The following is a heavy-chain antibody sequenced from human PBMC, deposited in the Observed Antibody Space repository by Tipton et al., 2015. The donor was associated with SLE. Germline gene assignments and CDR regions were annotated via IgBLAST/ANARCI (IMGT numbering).Heavy chain of an antibody. V-gene: IGHV3-48*03. CDR1: GFTFSSYE. Sequence: SLRLSCAASGFTFSSYEMNWVRQAPGKGLEWVSYISSSGSIIHYADSVKGRFTISRDNAKNSLYLQMNSLRAEDAAVYYCASGLLTDFDYWGQGTLVTVSS. CDR3: ASGLLTDFDY. CDR2: ISSSGSII. J-gene: IGHJ4*02. D-gene: IGHD3-9*01.